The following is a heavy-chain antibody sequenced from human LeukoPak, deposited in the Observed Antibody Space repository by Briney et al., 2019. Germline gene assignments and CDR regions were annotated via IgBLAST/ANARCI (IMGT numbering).Heavy chain of an antibody. D-gene: IGHD6-6*01. J-gene: IGHJ4*02. Sequence: PGGSLRLSCAASGFSFSSHAMCWVRQAPGKGLEWVSSIGISGGSTWYADSVRGRFTISRDNSKNTLYLQMDSLRVEDTALYYCANEVRPDDYWGQGTLVTVSS. CDR2: IGISGGST. CDR3: ANEVRPDDY. V-gene: IGHV3-23*01. CDR1: GFSFSSHA.